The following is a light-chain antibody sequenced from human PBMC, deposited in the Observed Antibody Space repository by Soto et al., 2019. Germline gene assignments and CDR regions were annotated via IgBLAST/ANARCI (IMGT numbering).Light chain of an antibody. CDR1: SSDVGTNNY. J-gene: IGLJ3*02. Sequence: QSALTQPASVSGSPGQSITISCSGTSSDVGTNNYVSWYQQHPGKAPKLIIYEVNSRPSGISNRFSGSKSGNTASLTISGLQAEDEGHYYCSSYINSNTLWVFGGGTKVTVL. CDR2: EVN. CDR3: SSYINSNTLWV. V-gene: IGLV2-14*01.